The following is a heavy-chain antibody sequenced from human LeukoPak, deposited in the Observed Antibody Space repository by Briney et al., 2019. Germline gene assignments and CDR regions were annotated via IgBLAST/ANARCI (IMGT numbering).Heavy chain of an antibody. D-gene: IGHD3-16*01. Sequence: SETLSLTCTVSRGSINNQYWSWIRQPAGKGLEWIGRMYTNGESDYNPSLKNRVAMSVDTSKSQFSLKLNSMTAADTALYYCARGYYGGAVDSWGQGILVIVSS. CDR1: RGSINNQY. CDR2: MYTNGES. J-gene: IGHJ4*02. V-gene: IGHV4-4*07. CDR3: ARGYYGGAVDS.